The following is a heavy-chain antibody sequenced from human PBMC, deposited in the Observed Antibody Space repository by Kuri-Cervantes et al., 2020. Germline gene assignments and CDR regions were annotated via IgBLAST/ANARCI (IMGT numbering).Heavy chain of an antibody. V-gene: IGHV3-7*01. CDR2: IKRDGGLK. D-gene: IGHD5-12*01. CDR3: AIASRDIASPG. Sequence: GESLKISCAASGFTFSNYWMIWVRQAPGKGLEWVANIKRDGGLKYYADSVKGLFTISKDNAKNSLYLQMNSLRAEDTAVYYCAIASRDIASPGWGQGTLVTVSS. J-gene: IGHJ4*02. CDR1: GFTFSNYW.